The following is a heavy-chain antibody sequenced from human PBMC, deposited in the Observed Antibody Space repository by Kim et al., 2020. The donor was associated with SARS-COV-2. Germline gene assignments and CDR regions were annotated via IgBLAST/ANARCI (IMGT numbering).Heavy chain of an antibody. Sequence: SETLSLTCTVSGYSISSGYYWGWIRQPPGKGLEWIGSIYHSGSTYYNPSLKSRVTISVDTSKNQFSLKLSSVTAADTAVYYCARVESSSWWYWGQGTLVTVSS. V-gene: IGHV4-38-2*02. CDR2: IYHSGST. J-gene: IGHJ4*02. CDR1: GYSISSGYY. CDR3: ARVESSSWWY. D-gene: IGHD6-13*01.